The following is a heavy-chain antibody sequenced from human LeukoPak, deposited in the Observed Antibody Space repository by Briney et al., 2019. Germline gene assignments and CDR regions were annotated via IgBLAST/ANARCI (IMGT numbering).Heavy chain of an antibody. J-gene: IGHJ4*02. CDR1: GYTFTSYD. CDR2: INPSSGST. CDR3: ARGGTTMVTGGFDY. V-gene: IGHV1-46*03. D-gene: IGHD5-18*01. Sequence: GASVKVSCKASGYTFTSYDINWVRQAPGQGLEWMGIINPSSGSTSYTQKVQGRVTMTRDTSTSTVYMELSSLRSDDAAVHYCARGGTTMVTGGFDYWGQGTLVTVSS.